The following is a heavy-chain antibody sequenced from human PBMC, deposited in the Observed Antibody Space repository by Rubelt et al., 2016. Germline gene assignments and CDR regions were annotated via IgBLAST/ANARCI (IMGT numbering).Heavy chain of an antibody. CDR2: ISYDGSNK. J-gene: IGHJ3*02. CDR3: ARDLVYCGGDCYPLDAFDI. V-gene: IGHV3-30*04. Sequence: SSYAMHWVRQAPGKGLEWVAVISYDGSNKYYADSVKGRFTISRDNSKNTLYLQMNSLRAEDTAVYYCARDLVYCGGDCYPLDAFDIWGQGTMVTVSS. D-gene: IGHD2-21*02. CDR1: SSYA.